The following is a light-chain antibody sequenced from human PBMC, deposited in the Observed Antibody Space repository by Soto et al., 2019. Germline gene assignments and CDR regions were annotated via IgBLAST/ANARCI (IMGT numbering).Light chain of an antibody. J-gene: IGKJ4*01. Sequence: DIVMTQSPDSLAVSLGERATFNCKSSQSVLYSSNNKNYLAWYQQKPGQPPKLLIYWASTRKSGVPDRFSGSGSGTDFTLTISSLQAEDVAVYYCQQYYSTPLTFGGGTKVEIK. CDR1: QSVLYSSNNKNY. CDR2: WAS. V-gene: IGKV4-1*01. CDR3: QQYYSTPLT.